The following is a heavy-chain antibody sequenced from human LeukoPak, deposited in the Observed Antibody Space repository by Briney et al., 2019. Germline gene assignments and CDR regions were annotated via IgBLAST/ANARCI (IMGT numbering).Heavy chain of an antibody. J-gene: IGHJ6*03. Sequence: GGSLRLSCAASGFTFSSYAMSWVRQAPGKGLEWVSAISGSGGSTYYADSVKGRFAISRDNAKNSLFLQMDSLRVEDTAVYYCVREGSGSTHYMDVWGKGTTVIVSS. D-gene: IGHD3-10*01. CDR2: ISGSGGST. V-gene: IGHV3-23*01. CDR3: VREGSGSTHYMDV. CDR1: GFTFSSYA.